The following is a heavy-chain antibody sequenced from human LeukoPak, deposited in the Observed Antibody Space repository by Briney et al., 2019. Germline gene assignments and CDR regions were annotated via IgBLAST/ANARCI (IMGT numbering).Heavy chain of an antibody. CDR2: IYSGGST. Sequence: GGSLRLSCAASGFTVSGNYMSWVRQAPGKGLEWVSVIYSGGSTYYADSVKGRFTISRHNSKNTLYLQMNSLRAEDTAVYYCARLEGFLEWPPLYYYGMDVWGQGTTVTVSS. CDR3: ARLEGFLEWPPLYYYGMDV. V-gene: IGHV3-53*01. CDR1: GFTVSGNY. D-gene: IGHD3-3*01. J-gene: IGHJ6*02.